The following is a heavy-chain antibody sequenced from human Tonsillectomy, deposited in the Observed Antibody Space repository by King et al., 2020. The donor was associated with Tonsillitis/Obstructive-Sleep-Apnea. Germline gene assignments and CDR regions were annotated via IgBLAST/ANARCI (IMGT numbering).Heavy chain of an antibody. Sequence: LQLQESGPGLVKPSETLSLTCTVSGGSISSSRYYWGWVRQPPGKGLEWIGSIYYSGSTYYNPSLKSRVTISVDTSKNQFSLKLSSVTAADTAVYYCAGLQTNYGTNSYWFDPWGQGALVIVSS. CDR2: IYYSGST. V-gene: IGHV4-39*01. CDR1: GGSISSSRYY. J-gene: IGHJ5*02. CDR3: AGLQTNYGTNSYWFDP. D-gene: IGHD4-23*01.